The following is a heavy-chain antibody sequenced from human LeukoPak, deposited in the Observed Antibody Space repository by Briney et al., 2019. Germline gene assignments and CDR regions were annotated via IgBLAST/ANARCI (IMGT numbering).Heavy chain of an antibody. CDR2: INPNSGGT. CDR3: ARDRHIAAAVYYYYMDV. J-gene: IGHJ6*03. V-gene: IGHV1-2*06. CDR1: GYTFTGYY. D-gene: IGHD6-13*01. Sequence: GASVKVSCKASGYTFTGYYIHWVRQAPGQGLEWMGRINPNSGGTNYAQNVQGRVTMTTDTSISTAYMELRSLRSDDTAVYYCARDRHIAAAVYYYYMDVWGKGTPVTVSS.